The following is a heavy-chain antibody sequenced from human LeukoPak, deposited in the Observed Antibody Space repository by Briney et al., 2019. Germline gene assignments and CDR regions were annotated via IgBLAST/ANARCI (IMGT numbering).Heavy chain of an antibody. J-gene: IGHJ4*02. D-gene: IGHD6-13*01. V-gene: IGHV3-30-3*01. Sequence: PGGSLRLSCAASGFTFSSYAMHWVRQAPGKGLEWVAVISYDGSNKYYADSVKGRFTISRDNSKNTLYLQMNSLRAEDTALYYWEKGGYGSSWYSLNYGGQGTLVTVSS. CDR2: ISYDGSNK. CDR1: GFTFSSYA. CDR3: EKGGYGSSWYSLNY.